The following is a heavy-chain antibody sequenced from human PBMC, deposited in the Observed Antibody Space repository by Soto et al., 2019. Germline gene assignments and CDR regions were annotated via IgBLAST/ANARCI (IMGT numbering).Heavy chain of an antibody. CDR2: INHSGST. Sequence: SETLSLTCAVYGGSFSGYYWSWIRQPPGKGLEWIGEINHSGSTNYNPSLKSRVTISVDTSKNQFSLKLSSVTAADTAVYYCARGSGYSYGLADYYYYYGMDVWGQGTTVTSP. D-gene: IGHD5-18*01. V-gene: IGHV4-34*01. CDR1: GGSFSGYY. J-gene: IGHJ6*02. CDR3: ARGSGYSYGLADYYYYYGMDV.